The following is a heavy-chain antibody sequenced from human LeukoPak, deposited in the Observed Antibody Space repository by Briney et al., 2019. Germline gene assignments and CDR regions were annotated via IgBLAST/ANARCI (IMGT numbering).Heavy chain of an antibody. D-gene: IGHD3-3*01. V-gene: IGHV4-34*01. CDR3: ARGLMIWSGYWEVETTYYFDY. CDR1: GGSFSGYY. J-gene: IGHJ4*02. Sequence: SETLSLTCGVYGGSFSGYYWGWVRQAPGKGLEWIGEITPSGSTNYNPSLKSRVTISVDTSERQFSLKLTSLTAADTAVYYCARGLMIWSGYWEVETTYYFDYWGQGTLVTVSS. CDR2: ITPSGST.